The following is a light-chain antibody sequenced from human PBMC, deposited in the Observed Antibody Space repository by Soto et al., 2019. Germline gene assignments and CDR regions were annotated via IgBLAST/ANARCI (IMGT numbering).Light chain of an antibody. V-gene: IGLV2-8*01. J-gene: IGLJ3*02. CDR2: EVT. Sequence: QSALPQPPSASGSPGQSVTISCTGTSSDAGAYNDVSWYQQHAGKAPKLVIYEVTKPPSGVPDRFSGSKSANTASLTVSGLQAEDEADYYCSSFASSNTWVFGGGTKLTVL. CDR3: SSFASSNTWV. CDR1: SSDAGAYND.